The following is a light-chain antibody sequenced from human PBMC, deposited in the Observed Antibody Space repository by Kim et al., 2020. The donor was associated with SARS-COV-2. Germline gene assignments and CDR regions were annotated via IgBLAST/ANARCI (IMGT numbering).Light chain of an antibody. CDR2: GAS. CDR3: QQYNLWPPFT. V-gene: IGKV3-15*01. Sequence: SPGERATLSCRASQFVSSSLAWYQQKPGQAPRLLIYGASTRATGIPARFSGSGSGTEFTLTISSLQSEDFALYYCQQYNLWPPFTFGQGTRLEIK. CDR1: QFVSSS. J-gene: IGKJ5*01.